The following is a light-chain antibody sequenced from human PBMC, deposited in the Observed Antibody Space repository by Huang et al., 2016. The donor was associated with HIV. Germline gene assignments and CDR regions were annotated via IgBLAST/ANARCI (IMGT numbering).Light chain of an antibody. CDR3: QQYNTYLYT. V-gene: IGKV1-5*03. CDR2: RES. CDR1: QNINTW. Sequence: DIQMTQSPSTLSASVGDRVTITCRASQNINTWLAWYQQKPGKAPDRLIYRESSLQVGVPSRDTRSGSGTEFTLTITRLQPDGLGTYYCQQYNTYLYTFGQGTKLEI. J-gene: IGKJ2*01.